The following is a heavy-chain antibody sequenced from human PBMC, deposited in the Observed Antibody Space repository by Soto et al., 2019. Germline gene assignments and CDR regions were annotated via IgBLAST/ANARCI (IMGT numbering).Heavy chain of an antibody. J-gene: IGHJ4*02. V-gene: IGHV3-33*01. Sequence: QVQLVESGGGVVQPGRSLRLSCAASGFTFSSYGMHWVRQAPGKGLEWGAVIWYDGSNKYYADSVKGRFTISRDNSKNTLYLQMNSLRAEDTAVYYCARGRDGGHYYFDYWGQGTLVTVSS. CDR3: ARGRDGGHYYFDY. CDR2: IWYDGSNK. CDR1: GFTFSSYG. D-gene: IGHD2-21*02.